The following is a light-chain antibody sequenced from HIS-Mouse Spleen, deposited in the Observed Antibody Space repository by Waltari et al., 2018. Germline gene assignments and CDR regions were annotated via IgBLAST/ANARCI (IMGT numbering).Light chain of an antibody. J-gene: IGKJ3*01. V-gene: IGKV1-39*01. CDR2: AAS. CDR1: QSISSY. Sequence: DIQMTQSPSSLSASVGDRVTLTCRASQSISSYLNWYQQKPGKAPKLLIYAASSLQSGVPSRFSGSGSGTDFTLTISSLQPEDFATYYCQQANSFPPFTFGPGTKVDIK. CDR3: QQANSFPPFT.